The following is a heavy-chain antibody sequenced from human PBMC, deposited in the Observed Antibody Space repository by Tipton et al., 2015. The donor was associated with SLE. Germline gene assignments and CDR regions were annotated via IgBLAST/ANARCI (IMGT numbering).Heavy chain of an antibody. J-gene: IGHJ5*02. CDR2: IRYDGSNK. CDR1: GFTFSSYG. CDR3: ARDSGPWGNWFDP. V-gene: IGHV3-30*02. D-gene: IGHD5-12*01. Sequence: SLRLSCAASGFTFSSYGMHWVRQAPGKGLEWVAFIRYDGSNKYYADSVKGRFTISRDNSKNTLYLQMNSLRAEDTAVYYCARDSGPWGNWFDPWGQGTLVTVSS.